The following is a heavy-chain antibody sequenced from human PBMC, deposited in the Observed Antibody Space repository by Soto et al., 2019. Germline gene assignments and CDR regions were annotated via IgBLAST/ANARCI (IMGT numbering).Heavy chain of an antibody. V-gene: IGHV4-34*01. Sequence: QVQLQQWGAGLLKPSETLSLTCAVYGGSFSGYYWSWIRQPPGKGLEWIGEISHSGSTNYNPSLKSRVTISVDTSKNQFSLKLSSVTAADTAVYYCARGPLYRSSTSSGMDVWGQGTTVTVSS. CDR2: ISHSGST. D-gene: IGHD2-2*01. CDR3: ARGPLYRSSTSSGMDV. CDR1: GGSFSGYY. J-gene: IGHJ6*02.